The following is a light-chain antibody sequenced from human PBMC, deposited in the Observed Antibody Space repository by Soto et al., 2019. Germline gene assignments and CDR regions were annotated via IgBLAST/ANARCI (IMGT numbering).Light chain of an antibody. CDR1: QDISNY. V-gene: IGKV1-33*01. Sequence: DIQMTQSPSSLSASVGDRVTITCQASQDISNYLNWYQQKPGKAPKLLIYDASNLETGVPSRFSGSGSGTYFTFTISSLQPEDIATYYCQHYDNLPVTVSPGTKVDIK. CDR3: QHYDNLPVT. J-gene: IGKJ3*01. CDR2: DAS.